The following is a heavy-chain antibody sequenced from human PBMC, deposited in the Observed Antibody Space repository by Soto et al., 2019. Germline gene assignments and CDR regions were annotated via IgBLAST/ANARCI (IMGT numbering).Heavy chain of an antibody. CDR3: ARGGGYYSGRAFDI. V-gene: IGHV4-34*01. CDR1: GGSFSGYY. CDR2: INHSGST. Sequence: SETLSLTCAVYGGSFSGYYWSWIRQPPGKGLEWIGEINHSGSTNYNPSLKSRVTISVDTSKNQFSLKLSSVTAADTAVYYCARGGGYYSGRAFDIWGQGTMVTV. D-gene: IGHD3-22*01. J-gene: IGHJ3*02.